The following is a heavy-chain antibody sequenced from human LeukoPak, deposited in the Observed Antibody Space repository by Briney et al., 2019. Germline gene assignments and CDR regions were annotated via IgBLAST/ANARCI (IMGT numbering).Heavy chain of an antibody. CDR3: ARHGSYQRAIDD. J-gene: IGHJ4*02. Sequence: SETLSLTCTVSSGSTGGSISGNYWTWIRQSPGKGLEWIGNIYDIGSTNSNRSLKSRVTISQETSQKKFSLRLKPVTAADTAVYYCARHGSYQRAIDDWGQGTLVTVSS. V-gene: IGHV4-59*08. D-gene: IGHD3-10*01. CDR2: IYDIGST. CDR1: SGSTGGSISGNY.